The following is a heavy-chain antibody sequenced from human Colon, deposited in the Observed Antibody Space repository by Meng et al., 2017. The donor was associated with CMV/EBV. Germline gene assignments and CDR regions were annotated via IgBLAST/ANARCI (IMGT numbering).Heavy chain of an antibody. J-gene: IGHJ5*02. CDR3: ARGPTPDPYNRYEGWFDP. CDR1: GYTFTAYY. CDR2: INPDSGAT. D-gene: IGHD1-20*01. V-gene: IGHV1-2*02. Sequence: ASVTVSCQASGYTFTAYYIHWVRQAPGQGLEWMGWINPDSGATNYAPNFQNRVTMTRDTSISAAYMEVTSLTFDDTAVYFCARGPTPDPYNRYEGWFDPWGQGTQVTVSS.